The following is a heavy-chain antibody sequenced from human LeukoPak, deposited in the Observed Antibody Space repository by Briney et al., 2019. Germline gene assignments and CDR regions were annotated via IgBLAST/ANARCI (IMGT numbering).Heavy chain of an antibody. Sequence: PSETLSLTCTVSGGSISSYYWSWIRQPPGKGLEWIGYIYYSGSTNYNPSLKSRVTISVDTSKNQFSLKLSSVTAADTAVYYCAGEAPYSSSWSGLDPWGQGTLVTVSS. J-gene: IGHJ5*02. D-gene: IGHD6-13*01. CDR2: IYYSGST. CDR1: GGSISSYY. V-gene: IGHV4-59*01. CDR3: AGEAPYSSSWSGLDP.